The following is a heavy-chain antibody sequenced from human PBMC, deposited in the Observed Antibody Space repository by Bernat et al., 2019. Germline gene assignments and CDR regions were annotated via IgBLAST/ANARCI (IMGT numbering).Heavy chain of an antibody. CDR2: ISSSGSTI. CDR1: GFTFSSYE. D-gene: IGHD2-21*01. J-gene: IGHJ4*02. V-gene: IGHV3-48*03. CDR3: ARGGVLAYCGGDCYSGADDDY. Sequence: EVQLVESGGGLVQPGGSLRLSCAASGFTFSSYEMNWVRQAPGKGLEWVSYISSSGSTIYYADSVKGRFTISRDNAKNSLYLQMNSLRAEDTAVYYCARGGVLAYCGGDCYSGADDDYWGQGTLVTVSS.